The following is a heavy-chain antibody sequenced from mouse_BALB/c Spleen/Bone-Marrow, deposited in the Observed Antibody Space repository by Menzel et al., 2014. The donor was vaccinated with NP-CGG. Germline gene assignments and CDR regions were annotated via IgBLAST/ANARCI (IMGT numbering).Heavy chain of an antibody. CDR1: GDSITSSY. CDR2: ISYSGIA. Sequence: ESGPSLVKPSQTLSLTCSVTGDSITSSYWNWIRKFPGNKLEYMGYISYSGIAYYNPSLKSRISLTRDTSKNQYYLQLNSVTTEDTATYFCARGNGYHFDYWGQGTTLTVSS. V-gene: IGHV3-8*02. D-gene: IGHD1-2*01. J-gene: IGHJ2*01. CDR3: ARGNGYHFDY.